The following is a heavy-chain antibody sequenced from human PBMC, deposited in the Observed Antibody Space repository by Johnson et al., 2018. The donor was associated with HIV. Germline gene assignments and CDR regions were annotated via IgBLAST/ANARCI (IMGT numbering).Heavy chain of an antibody. CDR1: GFTFDDYG. D-gene: IGHD3-10*01. J-gene: IGHJ3*01. V-gene: IGHV3-15*01. CDR3: YCTDHFGAGSESKGTFDA. CDR2: MKSRTDRGTT. Sequence: VHLVESGGGVVRPGGSLRLSCAASGFTFDDYGMTWVRQAPGKGLEWVGRMKSRTDRGTTDHAAHVKGRFSISRDDSKNTLYLQMTSLRQDDTAVYSCYCTDHFGAGSESKGTFDAWGQGTMVTVSS.